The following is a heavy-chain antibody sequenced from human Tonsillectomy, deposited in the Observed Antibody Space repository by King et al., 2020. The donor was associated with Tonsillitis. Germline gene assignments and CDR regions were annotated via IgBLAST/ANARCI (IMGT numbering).Heavy chain of an antibody. CDR2: IYPSDSET. J-gene: IGHJ3*02. CDR1: GNSFTRHW. CDR3: ARQVRDSDAFDI. V-gene: IGHV5-51*01. Sequence: QLVQSGAEVKKPGASLRISCEGSGNSFTRHWITWVRQMPGKGLEWMGIIYPSDSETRYSPSFQGQVTISADKSTATASLQWNSLKASDTAIYYCARQVRDSDAFDIWGQGTVVTVSS.